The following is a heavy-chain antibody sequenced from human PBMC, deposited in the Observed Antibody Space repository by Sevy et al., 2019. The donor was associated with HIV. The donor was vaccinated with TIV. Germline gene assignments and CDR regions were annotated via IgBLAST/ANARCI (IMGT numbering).Heavy chain of an antibody. CDR1: GFTFSSYS. J-gene: IGHJ4*02. D-gene: IGHD6-13*01. V-gene: IGHV3-48*02. CDR2: ISSSSSTI. CDR3: ARLPAAGTRGHFDY. Sequence: GGSLRLSCAASGFTFSSYSMNWVRQAPGKGLEWVSYISSSSSTIYYADSVKGRFTISRDNAKNSLYLQMNSLRDEDTAVYYCARLPAAGTRGHFDYWGQGTLVAVSS.